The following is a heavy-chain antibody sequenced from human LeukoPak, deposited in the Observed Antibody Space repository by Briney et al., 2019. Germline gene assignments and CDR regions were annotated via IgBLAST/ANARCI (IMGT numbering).Heavy chain of an antibody. D-gene: IGHD3-22*01. J-gene: IGHJ4*02. CDR1: GFTFSSYA. CDR3: AKGNYYDSSGYYYFDY. CDR2: ISGSGGST. V-gene: IGHV3-23*01. Sequence: PGGSLRLSCAASGFTFSSYAMSWVRQAPGKGLEWVSAISGSGGSTYYADSVKGRFTISRDNSKNTLYVQMNSQRAEDTAVYYCAKGNYYDSSGYYYFDYWGQGTLVTVSS.